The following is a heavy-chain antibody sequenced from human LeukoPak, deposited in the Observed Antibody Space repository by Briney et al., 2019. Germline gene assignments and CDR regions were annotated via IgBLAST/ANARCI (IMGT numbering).Heavy chain of an antibody. D-gene: IGHD3-10*01. CDR2: ISGSGEKT. CDR3: ASHYGWGSDNWLAP. CDR1: GFTFSNHG. J-gene: IGHJ5*02. Sequence: GGSLRLSCAASGFTFSNHGMSWVRQGPGKGLEWVSAISGSGEKTYYADSVKVRFTISRDNSKNTLHLQMKSLRADDTAIYYCASHYGWGSDNWLAPWGRETWVT. V-gene: IGHV3-23*01.